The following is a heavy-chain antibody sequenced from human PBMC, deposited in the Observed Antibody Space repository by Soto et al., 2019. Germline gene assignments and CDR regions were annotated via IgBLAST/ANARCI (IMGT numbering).Heavy chain of an antibody. CDR3: ARDPWYGGDAGGFGY. CDR2: IIPILGIA. CDR1: GGTFSSYT. V-gene: IGHV1-69*08. Sequence: QVQLVQSGAEVKKPGSSVKVSCKASGGTFSSYTISWVRQAPGQGLEWMGRIIPILGIANYAQKFQGRVTITADKSTSTAYMELSSLRSEDTAVYYCARDPWYGGDAGGFGYWGQGTLVTVSS. D-gene: IGHD2-21*02. J-gene: IGHJ4*02.